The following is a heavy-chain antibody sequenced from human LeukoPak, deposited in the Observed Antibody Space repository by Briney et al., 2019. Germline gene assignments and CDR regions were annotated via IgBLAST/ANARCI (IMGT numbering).Heavy chain of an antibody. Sequence: SETLSLTCTVSGGSISSGGYYWSWIRQHPGKGLEWIGYIYYSGSTYYNPSLKSRVTISVDTSKNQFSLKLSSVTAADTAVYHCAGCPYYYYGMDVWGQGTTVTLSS. CDR2: IYYSGST. V-gene: IGHV4-31*03. CDR3: AGCPYYYYGMDV. CDR1: GGSISSGGYY. J-gene: IGHJ6*02.